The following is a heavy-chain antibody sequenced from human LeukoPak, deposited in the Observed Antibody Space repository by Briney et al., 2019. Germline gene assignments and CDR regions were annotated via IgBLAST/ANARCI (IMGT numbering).Heavy chain of an antibody. CDR3: ARQSALFDY. CDR2: MYYSGST. Sequence: KPSENPSPTRTVPGGSLSRYYWGWIRQPPRKGLEWIGYMYYSGSTNYNPSLKSRVTISVDTSKNQFSLKLSSVTAAGTAMYYCARQSALFDYWGQGILVTVSS. CDR1: GGSLSRYY. D-gene: IGHD6-25*01. V-gene: IGHV4-59*01. J-gene: IGHJ4*02.